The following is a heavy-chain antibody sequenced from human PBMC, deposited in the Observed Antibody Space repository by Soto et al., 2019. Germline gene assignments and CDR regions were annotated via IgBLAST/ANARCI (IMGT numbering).Heavy chain of an antibody. CDR2: INSAGTIT. CDR3: AKGIEWDSSEGFEY. CDR1: GFTFNTYW. D-gene: IGHD1-26*01. Sequence: GGSLRLSCAASGFTFNTYWMHWVRQVPGKGLVWVSRINSAGTITSYADSVRGRFTISRDNSKNTLYLQMNSLRAEDTAVYYCAKGIEWDSSEGFEYWGQGTLVTVSS. V-gene: IGHV3-74*01. J-gene: IGHJ4*02.